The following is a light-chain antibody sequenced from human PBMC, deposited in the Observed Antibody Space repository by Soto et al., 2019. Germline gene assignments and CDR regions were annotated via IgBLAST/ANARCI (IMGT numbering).Light chain of an antibody. V-gene: IGKV3-15*01. CDR3: QQSNNWPYT. Sequence: EIVMTQSPATLSVSPGERATLSCRASQSVSDNLAWYQRKPGQAPRLLIYGASTRATGIPARFSGSGSETEFNLTISSLQSEDFANYYCQQSNNWPYTFGQGIKVDIK. CDR2: GAS. CDR1: QSVSDN. J-gene: IGKJ2*01.